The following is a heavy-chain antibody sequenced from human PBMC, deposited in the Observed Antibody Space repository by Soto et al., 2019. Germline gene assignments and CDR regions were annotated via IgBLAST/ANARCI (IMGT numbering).Heavy chain of an antibody. V-gene: IGHV1-3*01. CDR2: INAGNGNT. Sequence: GASVKVSCKASGYTFTSYAMHWVRQAPGQRLEWMGWINAGNGNTKYSQKFQGRVTITRDTSASTAYMELSSLRSEDTAVYYCARMYYYDSSGYYFPLYFDYWGQGTLVTVSS. CDR3: ARMYYYDSSGYYFPLYFDY. D-gene: IGHD3-22*01. CDR1: GYTFTSYA. J-gene: IGHJ4*02.